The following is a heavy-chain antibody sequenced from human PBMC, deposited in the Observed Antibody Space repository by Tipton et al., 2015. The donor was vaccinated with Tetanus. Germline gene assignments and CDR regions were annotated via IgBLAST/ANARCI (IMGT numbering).Heavy chain of an antibody. D-gene: IGHD3-22*01. CDR3: ARDRGDYIYYGMDV. V-gene: IGHV1-2*02. CDR2: IDPNSGGT. Sequence: QLVQSGAEVKKPGASVKVSCKASGYTFTGYYMYWVRQAPGQGLEWMGWIDPNSGGTVYAQKFQGSVTMTRDTSISTAYMELRSLRSDGTAVYYCARDRGDYIYYGMDVWGPGTTVTVS. CDR1: GYTFTGYY. J-gene: IGHJ6*02.